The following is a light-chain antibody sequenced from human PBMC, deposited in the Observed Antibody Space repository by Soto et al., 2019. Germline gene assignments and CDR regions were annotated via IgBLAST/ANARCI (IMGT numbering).Light chain of an antibody. J-gene: IGLJ2*01. CDR2: DNS. Sequence: QSVLTQPPSISATPGQKVTISCSGSSSNIGSNFVSWYQQLPGTAPKLLIFDNSQRPSGIPDRFFGSKSGTSATLGITGPQTGDEAVYYCGTWDTKLSAVVFGGGTMVTVL. CDR1: SSNIGSNF. V-gene: IGLV1-51*01. CDR3: GTWDTKLSAVV.